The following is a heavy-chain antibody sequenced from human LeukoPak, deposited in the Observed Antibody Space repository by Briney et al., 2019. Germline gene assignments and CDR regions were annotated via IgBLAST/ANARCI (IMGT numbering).Heavy chain of an antibody. CDR1: GFTFSSYG. CDR3: ARDSPSGATDY. V-gene: IGHV3-33*01. CDR2: IWYDGSNK. J-gene: IGHJ4*02. Sequence: PGRSLRLSCAASGFTFSSYGMHWVRQAPGKGLEWVAVIWYDGSNKYYADSVKGRFTISRDNSKNTLYLQMNSLRAEDTAVYYCARDSPSGATDYWGQGTLVTVSS. D-gene: IGHD1-26*01.